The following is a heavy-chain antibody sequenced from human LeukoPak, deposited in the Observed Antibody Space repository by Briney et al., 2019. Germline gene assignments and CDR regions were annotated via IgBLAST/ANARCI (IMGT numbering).Heavy chain of an antibody. D-gene: IGHD4-11*01. J-gene: IGHJ6*02. CDR2: VSYDGRNK. Sequence: PGGSLRLSCAASGFIFSDYGMHWVRQAPGKGLEWVAVVSYDGRNKYYADSVKGRFTISRDNSKNTLYMQMNSLRAEDTAVYYCAKDYGYYSSYYYGMDVWGQGTTVTVSS. CDR1: GFIFSDYG. V-gene: IGHV3-30*18. CDR3: AKDYGYYSSYYYGMDV.